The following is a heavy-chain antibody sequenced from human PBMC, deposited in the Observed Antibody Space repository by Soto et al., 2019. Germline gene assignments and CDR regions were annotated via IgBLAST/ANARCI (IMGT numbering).Heavy chain of an antibody. D-gene: IGHD1-1*01. J-gene: IGHJ4*02. V-gene: IGHV1-2*02. Sequence: ASVKVSCKASGYTFSDYYIHWVRQAPGQGLEWMGWVNPNSGGTKYAPKFQGGVTMTRDTSITTAYMELSRLRSGDTAVYYCAREPATAKPEGVDFWGQGTLVTVSS. CDR2: VNPNSGGT. CDR1: GYTFSDYY. CDR3: AREPATAKPEGVDF.